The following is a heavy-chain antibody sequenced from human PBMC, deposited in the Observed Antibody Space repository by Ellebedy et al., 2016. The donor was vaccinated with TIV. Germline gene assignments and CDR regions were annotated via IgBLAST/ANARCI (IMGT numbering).Heavy chain of an antibody. CDR2: INPSGGST. CDR3: ERDRGVVGATNGFDY. CDR1: GYTFTSYY. J-gene: IGHJ4*02. Sequence: AASVKVSCKASGYTFTSYYMHWVRQAPGQGLEWMGIINPSGGSTSYAQKLQGRVTMTRDTSTSTVYMELSSLRSEDTAVYYCERDRGVVGATNGFDYWGQGTLVTVSS. V-gene: IGHV1-46*04. D-gene: IGHD1-26*01.